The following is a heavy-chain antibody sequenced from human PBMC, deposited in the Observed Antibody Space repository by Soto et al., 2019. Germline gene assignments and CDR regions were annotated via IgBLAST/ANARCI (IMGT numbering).Heavy chain of an antibody. V-gene: IGHV4-34*01. Sequence: SETLSLTCAVYGGSFSGYYWSWIRQPPGKGLEWIGEINHSGSTNYNPSLKSRVTISVDTSKNQFSLKLSSVTAADTAVYYCARGGGKVGYFDLWGRGTLVTVSS. J-gene: IGHJ2*01. D-gene: IGHD3-16*01. CDR2: INHSGST. CDR3: ARGGGKVGYFDL. CDR1: GGSFSGYY.